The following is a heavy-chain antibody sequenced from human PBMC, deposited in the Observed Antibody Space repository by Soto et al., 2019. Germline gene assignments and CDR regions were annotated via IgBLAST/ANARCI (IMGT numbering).Heavy chain of an antibody. CDR2: ISAYNGNT. CDR1: GYTFTSYG. V-gene: IGHV1-18*01. D-gene: IGHD2-2*02. Sequence: ASVKVSCKASGYTFTSYGISWVRQAPGQGLEWMGRISAYNGNTNYAQKLQGRVTMTTDTSTSMAYMELRSLRSDDTAVYYCARGVGVVPAAIACYMDVWGKGTTVTVSS. CDR3: ARGVGVVPAAIACYMDV. J-gene: IGHJ6*03.